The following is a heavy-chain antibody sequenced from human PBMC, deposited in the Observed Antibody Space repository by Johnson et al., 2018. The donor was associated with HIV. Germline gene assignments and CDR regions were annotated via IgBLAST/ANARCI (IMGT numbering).Heavy chain of an antibody. Sequence: KGLEWVSLISWDGGRTYYGDSVKGRFTISRDNSKNTLYLQMDSLRVEDTAVYYCARGGTFYHLDIWGQGTMVTVSS. CDR3: ARGGTFYHLDI. CDR2: ISWDGGRT. V-gene: IGHV3-43D*03. D-gene: IGHD1-26*01. J-gene: IGHJ3*02.